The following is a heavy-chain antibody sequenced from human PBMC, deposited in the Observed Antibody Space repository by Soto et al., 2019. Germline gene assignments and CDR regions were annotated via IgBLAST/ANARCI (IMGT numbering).Heavy chain of an antibody. J-gene: IGHJ3*02. V-gene: IGHV4-34*01. CDR3: ARVTARRDACDI. D-gene: IGHD6-6*01. Sequence: PSETLSLTCAVYGGSFSGYYWSWIRQPPGKGLEWIGEINHSGSTNYNPSLKSRVTISVDTSKNQFSLKLSSVTAADTAVYYCARVTARRDACDIWGQGTMGTVS. CDR2: INHSGST. CDR1: GGSFSGYY.